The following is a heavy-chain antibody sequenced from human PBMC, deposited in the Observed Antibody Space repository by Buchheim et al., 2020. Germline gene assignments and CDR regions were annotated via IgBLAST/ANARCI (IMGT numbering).Heavy chain of an antibody. V-gene: IGHV3-30*04. CDR2: IAYDGSNK. D-gene: IGHD3-10*01. Sequence: QVQLVESGGGVVQPGRSLRLSCAASGFTFSSYAMHWVRQAPGKGLEWVAVIAYDGSNKYYADSVKGRFTISIDNSKNTLYLQMNSLRAEDTAVYYCARESNGSGSYYYYYYGMDVWGQGTT. CDR1: GFTFSSYA. J-gene: IGHJ6*02. CDR3: ARESNGSGSYYYYYYGMDV.